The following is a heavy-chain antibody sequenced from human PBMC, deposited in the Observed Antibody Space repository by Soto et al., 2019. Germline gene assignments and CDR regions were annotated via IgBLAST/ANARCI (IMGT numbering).Heavy chain of an antibody. D-gene: IGHD3-10*01. J-gene: IGHJ5*02. CDR2: IHYSGGT. CDR3: ARGGTYGSGVYNWLDP. CDR1: GDSIGSYS. V-gene: IGHV4-59*01. Sequence: SETLSLTCIVTGDSIGSYSWSWIRQIPGKGLEWIGYIHYSGGTNYTPSLRSRVTISVESSKNQLSLNLTSLTAADTAVYYCARGGTYGSGVYNWLDPWGQGILVTVSS.